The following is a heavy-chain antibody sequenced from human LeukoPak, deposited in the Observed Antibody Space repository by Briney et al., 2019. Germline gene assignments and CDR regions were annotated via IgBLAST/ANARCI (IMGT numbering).Heavy chain of an antibody. CDR2: IKQDGSEK. D-gene: IGHD6-19*01. CDR1: GFTFSSYW. Sequence: GGSLRLSCAASGFTFSSYWMSWVRQAPGKGLEWVANIKQDGSEKYYVDSVKGRFTISRDNAKNSLYLQMNSLRAEDTAVYYCAKDHSSGWVYYYYYYGMDVWGQGTTVTVSS. J-gene: IGHJ6*02. V-gene: IGHV3-7*03. CDR3: AKDHSSGWVYYYYYYGMDV.